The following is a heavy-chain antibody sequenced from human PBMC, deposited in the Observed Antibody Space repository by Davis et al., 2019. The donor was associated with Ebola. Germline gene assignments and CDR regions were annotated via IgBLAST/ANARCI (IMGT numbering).Heavy chain of an antibody. CDR2: INPNDGRT. CDR3: TTPGGQDSGYEVFDI. Sequence: AASVTVSRKASGYTFTNYYMHWVRQAPGQGLEWLGMINPNDGRTIYVQKFQGRLTVTRDTSTTTVYMDLSTLRSEDTALYYCTTPGGQDSGYEVFDIWGQGTLVTVSS. J-gene: IGHJ4*02. CDR1: GYTFTNYY. D-gene: IGHD5-12*01. V-gene: IGHV1-46*03.